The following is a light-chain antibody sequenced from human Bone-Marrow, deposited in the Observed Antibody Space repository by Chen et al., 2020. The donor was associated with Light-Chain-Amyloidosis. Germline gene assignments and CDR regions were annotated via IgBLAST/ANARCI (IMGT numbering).Light chain of an antibody. V-gene: IGLV4-69*01. CDR3: QTWGTGLQV. CDR2: NNSDGSH. Sequence: LLVTQSPSATASLGASVTLSCTLSSGQRNYAVAWHQQQPEKCTRYLMKNNSDGSHNKGDGIPDRFSASSSGAARDLTISSLQSEDEADYFCQTWGTGLQVFGGGTKLTVL. CDR1: SGQRNYA. J-gene: IGLJ3*02.